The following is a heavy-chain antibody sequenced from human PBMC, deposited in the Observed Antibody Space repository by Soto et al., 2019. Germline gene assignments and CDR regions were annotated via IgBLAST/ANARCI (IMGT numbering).Heavy chain of an antibody. CDR3: ASSSSGSRMFDY. CDR2: IIPIFGTA. J-gene: IGHJ4*02. CDR1: VGIYSSYP. V-gene: IGHV1-69*06. D-gene: IGHD1-26*01. Sequence: ASVKVSRKGAVGIYSSYPFSCVRQAPGQGLEWMGRIIPIFGTANYAQKFQGRVTITADKSTSTAYMELSSLRSEDMAVYYCASSSSGSRMFDYWGQGTLVTVSS.